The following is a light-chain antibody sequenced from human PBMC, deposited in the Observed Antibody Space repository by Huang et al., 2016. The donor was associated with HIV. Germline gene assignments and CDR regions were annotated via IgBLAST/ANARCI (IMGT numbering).Light chain of an antibody. V-gene: IGKV3-20*01. J-gene: IGKJ2*01. CDR1: QSVNSNY. CDR3: QQYSNSPPGFT. CDR2: GAS. Sequence: EIVLTQSPGTLSLSPGEGVTLSCRASQSVNSNYLAWYQQKPGQSPRLIIYGASNTATDIPDSFSGSGSGTDFTIPISRLEPEDFAVYYCQQYSNSPPGFTFGQGTKLEIK.